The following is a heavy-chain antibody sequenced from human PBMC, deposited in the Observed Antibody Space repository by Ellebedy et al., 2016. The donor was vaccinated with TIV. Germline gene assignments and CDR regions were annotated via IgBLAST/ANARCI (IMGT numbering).Heavy chain of an antibody. J-gene: IGHJ4*02. CDR1: GFTFSSYS. CDR3: ARDSSYSLYAFDY. V-gene: IGHV3-30*03. Sequence: GESLKISXAASGFTFSSYSMNWVRQAPGKGLEWVAVISYDGSNKYYADSVKGRFTISRDNSKNTLYLQMNSLRAEDTAVYYCARDSSYSLYAFDYWGQGTLVTVSS. D-gene: IGHD2-2*02. CDR2: ISYDGSNK.